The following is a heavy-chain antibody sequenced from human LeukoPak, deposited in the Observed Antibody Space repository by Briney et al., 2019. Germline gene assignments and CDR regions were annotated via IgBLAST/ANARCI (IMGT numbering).Heavy chain of an antibody. CDR1: GFTVSSNY. V-gene: IGHV3-53*01. J-gene: IGHJ4*02. CDR3: ARGVRSSSGYYSIYFDY. CDR2: IYSGGNT. D-gene: IGHD3-22*01. Sequence: GGSLRLSCAASGFTVSSNYMSWVRQAPGKGLEWVSIIYSGGNTYYADSVKGRFTISRDNSKNTLYLQMNSLRARDTAVYYRARGVRSSSGYYSIYFDYWGQGTLVTVSS.